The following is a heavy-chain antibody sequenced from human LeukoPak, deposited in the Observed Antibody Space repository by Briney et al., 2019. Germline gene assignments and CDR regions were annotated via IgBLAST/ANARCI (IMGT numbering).Heavy chain of an antibody. V-gene: IGHV3-21*01. J-gene: IGHJ4*02. CDR3: ASPKLGYSYGFFDY. CDR1: GFTFSSYS. D-gene: IGHD5-18*01. Sequence: GGSLRLSSAASGFTFSSYSMNWVRQAPGKGLEWVSSISSSSSYIYYADSVKGRFTISRDNAKNSLYLQMNSLRAEDTAVYYCASPKLGYSYGFFDYWGQGTLVTVSS. CDR2: ISSSSSYI.